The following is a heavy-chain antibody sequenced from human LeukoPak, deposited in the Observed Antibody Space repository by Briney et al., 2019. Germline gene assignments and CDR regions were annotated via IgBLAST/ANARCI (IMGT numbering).Heavy chain of an antibody. Sequence: GGSLRLSCAASGFTFSSYWMSWVRQAPGKGLEWVANIKQDGSEKYYVDSVKGRFTISRDNAKNSLYLQMNSLRAEDTAVYYCARDARYSVSYYVYYYMDVWGKGTTVTVSS. D-gene: IGHD1-26*01. CDR1: GFTFSSYW. J-gene: IGHJ6*03. CDR2: IKQDGSEK. V-gene: IGHV3-7*03. CDR3: ARDARYSVSYYVYYYMDV.